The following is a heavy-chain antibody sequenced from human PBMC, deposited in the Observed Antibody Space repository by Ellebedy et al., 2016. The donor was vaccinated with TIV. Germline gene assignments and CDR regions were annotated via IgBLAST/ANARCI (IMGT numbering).Heavy chain of an antibody. V-gene: IGHV3-30-3*02. CDR3: AKRGSTGGVLEYYFDY. Sequence: GGSLRLSCAASGFTFSSYAMHWVRQAPGKGLEWVAVISYDGSNKYYADSVKGRFTISRDNSKNTLYLQMHSLRADDTAVYYCAKRGSTGGVLEYYFDYWGQGTLVTVSS. CDR2: ISYDGSNK. J-gene: IGHJ4*02. D-gene: IGHD3-16*02. CDR1: GFTFSSYA.